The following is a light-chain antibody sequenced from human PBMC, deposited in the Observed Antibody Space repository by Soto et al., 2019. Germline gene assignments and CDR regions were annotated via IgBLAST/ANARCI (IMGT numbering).Light chain of an antibody. J-gene: IGKJ2*01. CDR3: QHHFNWPPFA. Sequence: IVMTQSPATLSVSPGDRATLSCRASQSVGSSLAWYQQKPGQAPRLLIYHASTRATAVPARFSGSGPGTEFTLTISSLQSEDFAVYYCQHHFNWPPFAFGPGTKLEI. V-gene: IGKV3-15*01. CDR2: HAS. CDR1: QSVGSS.